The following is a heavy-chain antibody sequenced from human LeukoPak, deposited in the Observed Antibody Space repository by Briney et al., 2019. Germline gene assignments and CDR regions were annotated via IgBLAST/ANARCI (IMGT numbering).Heavy chain of an antibody. CDR1: RYTFTSYA. J-gene: IGHJ4*02. CDR2: INAGNGNT. V-gene: IGHV1-3*01. Sequence: ASVKVSCKASRYTFTSYAIHWVRQAPGQRLEWMGWINAGNGNTKYSQKFQGRVTITRDTSASTAYMELSSLRSEDTAVYYCARSLNYYDSSGYQYYCDYWGQGTLVTVSS. D-gene: IGHD3-22*01. CDR3: ARSLNYYDSSGYQYYCDY.